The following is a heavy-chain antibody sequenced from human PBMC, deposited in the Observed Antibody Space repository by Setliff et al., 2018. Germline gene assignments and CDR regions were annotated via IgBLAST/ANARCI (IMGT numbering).Heavy chain of an antibody. CDR2: INQSGST. Sequence: SETLSLTCAVYGGSLSNYYWTWIRQPPGKGLEWIGEINQSGSTNYNPFLKSRVTISVXXSKTQFSLKLSSVTAADTAVYYCARGIGGYCNISCSNESWPWGQGTLVTVSS. J-gene: IGHJ5*02. CDR1: GGSLSNYY. CDR3: ARGIGGYCNISCSNESWP. V-gene: IGHV4-34*01. D-gene: IGHD2-15*01.